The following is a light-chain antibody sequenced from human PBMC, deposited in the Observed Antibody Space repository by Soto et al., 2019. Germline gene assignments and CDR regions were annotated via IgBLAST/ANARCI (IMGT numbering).Light chain of an antibody. CDR3: SSYTSSSTLIYV. V-gene: IGLV2-14*01. Sequence: QSVLTQPASVSGSPGQSITISCTGTSSDVGGYNYVSWYQQHPGKAAKLMIYEVSNRPSGVSNRFSGSKSGNTASLTISGLQAEDEADYYCSSYTSSSTLIYVFGTGTKLTVL. CDR2: EVS. J-gene: IGLJ1*01. CDR1: SSDVGGYNY.